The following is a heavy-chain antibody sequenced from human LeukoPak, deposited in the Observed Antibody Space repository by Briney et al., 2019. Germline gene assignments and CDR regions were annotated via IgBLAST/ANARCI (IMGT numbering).Heavy chain of an antibody. V-gene: IGHV3-23*01. CDR2: ISGSGGST. J-gene: IGHJ4*02. D-gene: IGHD4-17*01. CDR1: GFTFSSCA. Sequence: PGGSLRLSCAASGFTFSSCAMSWVRQAPGKGLEWVSAISGSGGSTYYADSVKGRFTISRDNSKNTLYLQMNSLRAEDTAVYYCAKEPMTTVTTTGPFDYWGQGTLVTVSS. CDR3: AKEPMTTVTTTGPFDY.